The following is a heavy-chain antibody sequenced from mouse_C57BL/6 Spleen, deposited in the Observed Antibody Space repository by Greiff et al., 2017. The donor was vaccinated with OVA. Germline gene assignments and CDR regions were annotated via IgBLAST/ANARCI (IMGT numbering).Heavy chain of an antibody. J-gene: IGHJ4*01. V-gene: IGHV1-26*01. Sequence: VQLQQSGPELVKPGASVKISCKASGYTFTDYYMNWVKQSHGKSLEWIGDINPNNGGTSYNQKFKGKATLTVDKSSSTAYMELRSLTSEDSAVXYCARRDYYSNYFFYAMDYWGQGTSVTVSS. CDR2: INPNNGGT. CDR1: GYTFTDYY. D-gene: IGHD2-5*01. CDR3: ARRDYYSNYFFYAMDY.